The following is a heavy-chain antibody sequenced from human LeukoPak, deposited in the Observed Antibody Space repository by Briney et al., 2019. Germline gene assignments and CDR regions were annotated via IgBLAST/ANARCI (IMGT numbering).Heavy chain of an antibody. CDR1: GYTFTSYG. V-gene: IGHV1-18*01. J-gene: IGHJ6*03. Sequence: ASVKVSCKASGYTFTSYGISWVRQAPGQGLEWMGWISAYNGNTNYAQKLQGRVTMTTDTSTSTAYMELRSLRSDDTAVYYCARDGPLEMTSSGYPHYYYYMDVWGKGTTDTVSS. CDR2: ISAYNGNT. CDR3: ARDGPLEMTSSGYPHYYYYMDV. D-gene: IGHD3-22*01.